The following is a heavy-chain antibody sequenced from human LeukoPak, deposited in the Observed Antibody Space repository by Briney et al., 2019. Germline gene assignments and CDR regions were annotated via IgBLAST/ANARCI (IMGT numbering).Heavy chain of an antibody. Sequence: GGSLRLSCAASGFTFSNYGMSWVRQAPGKGLEWVSSISSSSSYIYYADSVKGRFTISRDNAKNSLYLQMNSLRAEDTAVYYCARDHLYYYYYMDVWGKGTTVTVSS. CDR3: ARDHLYYYYYMDV. CDR1: GFTFSNYG. V-gene: IGHV3-21*01. J-gene: IGHJ6*03. CDR2: ISSSSSYI.